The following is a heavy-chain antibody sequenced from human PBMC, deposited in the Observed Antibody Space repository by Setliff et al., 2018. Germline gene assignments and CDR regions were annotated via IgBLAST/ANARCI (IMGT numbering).Heavy chain of an antibody. V-gene: IGHV1-18*01. J-gene: IGHJ4*02. CDR1: GYKFADYG. CDR2: IGVYTGKT. D-gene: IGHD2-2*01. CDR3: SRLVRYCTTTTCQRLSGGEY. Sequence: ASVKVSCKASGYKFADYGITWVRQAPGQGLEWMGWIGVYTGKTYYAHKFQDRVTMTTDTSTGTAYLELRSLRSDDTAVYYCSRLVRYCTTTTCQRLSGGEYWGQGILVTVSS.